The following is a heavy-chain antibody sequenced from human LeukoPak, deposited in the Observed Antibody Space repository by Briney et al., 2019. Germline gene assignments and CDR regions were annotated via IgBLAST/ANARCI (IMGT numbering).Heavy chain of an antibody. CDR1: GFTFSSYG. J-gene: IGHJ6*03. CDR2: IRYDGSNK. V-gene: IGHV3-30*02. Sequence: GGSLRLSCAASGFTFSSYGMHWVRQAPGKGLEWVAFIRYDGSNKYYADSVKGRFTISRDNAKNSLYLQMKSPRVEDTAVYYCARDLLSKSRIHEGSMDVWGKGTTVTISS. D-gene: IGHD3-10*01. CDR3: ARDLLSKSRIHEGSMDV.